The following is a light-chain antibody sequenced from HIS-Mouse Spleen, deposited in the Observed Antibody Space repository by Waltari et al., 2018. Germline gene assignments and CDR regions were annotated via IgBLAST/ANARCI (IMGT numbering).Light chain of an antibody. J-gene: IGLJ2*01. Sequence: SYDLTQQPSVSFSPGQPARTPSPDVPLHKKYAYWYQQKSGQAHVLVIYEDSKRPSGIPERFSGSSSGTMATLTISGAQVEDEADYYCYSTDSSGNHRVFGGGTKLTVL. CDR2: EDS. V-gene: IGLV3-10*01. CDR1: PLHKKY. CDR3: YSTDSSGNHRV.